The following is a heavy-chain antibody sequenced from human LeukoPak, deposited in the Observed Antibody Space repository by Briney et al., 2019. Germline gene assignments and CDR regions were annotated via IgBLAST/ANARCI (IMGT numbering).Heavy chain of an antibody. D-gene: IGHD3-10*01. CDR1: GFTFSSYI. V-gene: IGHV3-21*06. CDR2: ITSRSSYI. Sequence: PGGSLRLSCAASGFTFSSYIMSWVRRAPGKGPEWVSSITSRSSYIYYADSVKGRFTISRDNAKNTLYLQMNSLRAEDTALYYCARAPGGTMVLDYWGQGTLVTVSS. CDR3: ARAPGGTMVLDY. J-gene: IGHJ4*02.